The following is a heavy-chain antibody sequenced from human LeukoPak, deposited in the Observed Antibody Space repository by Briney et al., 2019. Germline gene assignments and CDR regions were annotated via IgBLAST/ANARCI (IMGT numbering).Heavy chain of an antibody. CDR2: INPSGGST. Sequence: GASVKVSYKASGYTFTSYDINWVRQAPGQGLEWMGIINPSGGSTSYAQKFQGRVTMTRDTSTSTVYMELSSLRSEDTAVYYCARARIAVAGTLNYWGQGTLVTVSS. D-gene: IGHD6-19*01. V-gene: IGHV1-46*01. J-gene: IGHJ4*02. CDR3: ARARIAVAGTLNY. CDR1: GYTFTSYD.